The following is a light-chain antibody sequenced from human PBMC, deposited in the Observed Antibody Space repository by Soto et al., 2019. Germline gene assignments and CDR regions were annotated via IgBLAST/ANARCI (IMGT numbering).Light chain of an antibody. CDR3: QQYNNWPRAT. J-gene: IGKJ4*01. CDR2: RTS. CDR1: QSVSND. V-gene: IGKV3-15*01. Sequence: DIVMTQSPATLSVSPGERATLSCRASQSVSNDLAWYQQKPGQAPRLLMFRTSSRATGFPARFSGSGSGTEFNLTISSLQSEDFGVYYCQQYNNWPRATFGGGTKVDIK.